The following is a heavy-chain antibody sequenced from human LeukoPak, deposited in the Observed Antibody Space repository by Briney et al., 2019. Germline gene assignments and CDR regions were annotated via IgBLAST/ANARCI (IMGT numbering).Heavy chain of an antibody. J-gene: IGHJ4*02. CDR3: ARDRSSGWYYFDF. CDR1: GFTFSAYS. CDR2: ISTSGNTI. D-gene: IGHD6-19*01. V-gene: IGHV3-48*04. Sequence: GGSLRLSCAASGFTFSAYSMNWVRQAPGKGLEWVSYISTSGNTIYYADSVKGRFTISRDNAKNSMYLLMNSLRAEDTAVYYCARDRSSGWYYFDFWGQGTLVTVSS.